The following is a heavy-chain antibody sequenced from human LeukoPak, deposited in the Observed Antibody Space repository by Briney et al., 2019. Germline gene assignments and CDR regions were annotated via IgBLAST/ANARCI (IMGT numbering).Heavy chain of an antibody. J-gene: IGHJ4*02. CDR2: INPNSGGT. CDR3: ASNTIFGAKYYFDY. CDR1: GYTFTGYY. V-gene: IGHV1-2*02. D-gene: IGHD3-3*01. Sequence: GASVKVSCKASGYTFTGYYMHWVRQAPGQGLEWMGWINPNSGGTNYAQKFQGRVTMTRDTSIGTAYMELSRLRSDDTAVYYCASNTIFGAKYYFDYWGQGTLVTVSS.